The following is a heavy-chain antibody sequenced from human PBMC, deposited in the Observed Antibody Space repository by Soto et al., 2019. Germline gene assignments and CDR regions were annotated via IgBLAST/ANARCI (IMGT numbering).Heavy chain of an antibody. V-gene: IGHV4-34*01. CDR3: ARAVGGYSYGYGYYYYGMDV. J-gene: IGHJ6*02. CDR2: INHSGST. CDR1: GGSFSGYY. Sequence: PSETLSLTCAVYGGSFSGYYWSWIRQPPGKGLEWIGEINHSGSTNYNPSLKSRVTISVDTSKNQFSLKLSSVTAADTAVYYCARAVGGYSYGYGYYYYGMDVWGQGTTVTVSS. D-gene: IGHD5-18*01.